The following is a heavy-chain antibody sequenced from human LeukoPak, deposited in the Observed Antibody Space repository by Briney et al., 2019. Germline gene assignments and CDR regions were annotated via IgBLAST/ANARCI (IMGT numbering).Heavy chain of an antibody. J-gene: IGHJ5*02. Sequence: GGSLRLSCAASGFTFSSNWMTWVRQAPGRGLQWVANIKQDGSEKYYVDSVKGRFTISRDNAKNSLYLQMNSLRAEDTAVYYCARGSPLFDPWGQGTLVTVSS. V-gene: IGHV3-7*04. CDR2: IKQDGSEK. D-gene: IGHD6-13*01. CDR1: GFTFSSNW. CDR3: ARGSPLFDP.